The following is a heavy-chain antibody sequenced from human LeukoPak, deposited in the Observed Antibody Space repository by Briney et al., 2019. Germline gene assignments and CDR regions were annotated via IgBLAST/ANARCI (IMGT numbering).Heavy chain of an antibody. CDR2: ISYDGSNK. Sequence: GGSLRLSCAASGFTFSSYGMHWVRQAPGKGLEWVAVISYDGSNKDYADSVKGRFTISRDNSKNTLYLQMNSLRAEDTAVYYCAKEGIDSGSNWFDPWGQGTLVTVSS. J-gene: IGHJ5*02. V-gene: IGHV3-30*18. CDR1: GFTFSSYG. D-gene: IGHD6-6*01. CDR3: AKEGIDSGSNWFDP.